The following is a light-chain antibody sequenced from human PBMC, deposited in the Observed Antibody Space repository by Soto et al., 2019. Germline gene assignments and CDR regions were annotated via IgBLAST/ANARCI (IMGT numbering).Light chain of an antibody. CDR2: GAS. J-gene: IGKJ1*01. V-gene: IGKV3-20*01. CDR1: QSVSSSY. Sequence: PGARATLSCRASQSVSSSYLAWYQQKPGQAPRLLIYGASSRATGIPDRFSGSGSGTDFTLTISRLEPEDFAVYYCQQYGSSPPWTFGQGTNVEIK. CDR3: QQYGSSPPWT.